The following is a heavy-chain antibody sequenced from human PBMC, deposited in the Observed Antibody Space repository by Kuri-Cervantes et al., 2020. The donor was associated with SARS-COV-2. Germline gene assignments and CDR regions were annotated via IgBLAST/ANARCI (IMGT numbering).Heavy chain of an antibody. D-gene: IGHD1-26*01. V-gene: IGHV1-2*02. Sequence: ASVKVSCKASGYTFTGYYMHWVRQAPGQGLEWMGWINPNSGGTNYAQKFQGRVTMTRDTSISTAYMELSRLRSDDTAVYYCARVSGSYGNPSDYWGQGTLVTVSS. CDR1: GYTFTGYY. CDR2: INPNSGGT. J-gene: IGHJ4*02. CDR3: ARVSGSYGNPSDY.